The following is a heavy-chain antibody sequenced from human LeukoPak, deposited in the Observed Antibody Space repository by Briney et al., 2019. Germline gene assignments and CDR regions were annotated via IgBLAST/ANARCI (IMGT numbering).Heavy chain of an antibody. V-gene: IGHV4-34*01. Sequence: SETLSLTCAVYGGSFSGYYWSWIRQPPGKGLEWIGEINHSGSTNYNPSLKSRVTISVDTSKNQFSLKLSSVTAADTAVYYCASVCSGGSCHSRIDYWGQGTLVTVSS. CDR2: INHSGST. D-gene: IGHD2-15*01. CDR3: ASVCSGGSCHSRIDY. J-gene: IGHJ4*02. CDR1: GGSFSGYY.